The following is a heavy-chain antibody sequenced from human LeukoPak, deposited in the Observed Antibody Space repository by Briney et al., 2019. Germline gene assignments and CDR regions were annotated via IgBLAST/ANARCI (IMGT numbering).Heavy chain of an antibody. CDR1: GGSISSSSYY. D-gene: IGHD6-13*01. CDR3: ASSNLFIAAAYDY. V-gene: IGHV4-39*07. Sequence: SETLSLTCTVSGGSISSSSYYWGWIRQPPGKGLEWIGSIYYSGSTYYNPSLKSRVTISVDTSKNQFSPKLSSVTAADTAVYYCASSNLFIAAAYDYWGQGTLVTVSS. J-gene: IGHJ4*02. CDR2: IYYSGST.